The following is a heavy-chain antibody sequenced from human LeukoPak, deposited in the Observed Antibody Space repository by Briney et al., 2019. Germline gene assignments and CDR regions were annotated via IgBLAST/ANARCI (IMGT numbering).Heavy chain of an antibody. Sequence: GGSLRLSCAASGFTVSSNYMSWVRQAPGKGLEWVSVIYSGGSTYYADSVKGRFTISRDNSKNTLYLQMNSLRSEDTAIYYCARADSSSWHNFDYWGQGTLVSVSS. CDR1: GFTVSSNY. CDR2: IYSGGST. V-gene: IGHV3-53*05. CDR3: ARADSSSWHNFDY. J-gene: IGHJ4*02. D-gene: IGHD6-13*01.